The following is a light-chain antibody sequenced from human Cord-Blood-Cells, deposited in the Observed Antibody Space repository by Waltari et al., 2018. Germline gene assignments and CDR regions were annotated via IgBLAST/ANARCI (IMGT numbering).Light chain of an antibody. V-gene: IGLV2-14*01. CDR1: SSDVGGYNY. CDR3: SSYTSSSTLV. CDR2: DVS. Sequence: QSALTQPASVSGSPGQSITLSCTGTSSDVGGYNYVFWYQQHPGKAPKLMIYDVSKRPSGVSNRFSGSKSGNTASLTISGLQAEDEADYYCSSYTSSSTLVFGGGTKLTVL. J-gene: IGLJ3*02.